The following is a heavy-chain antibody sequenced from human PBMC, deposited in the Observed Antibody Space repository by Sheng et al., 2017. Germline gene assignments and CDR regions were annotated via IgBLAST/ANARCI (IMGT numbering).Heavy chain of an antibody. D-gene: IGHD6-13*01. J-gene: IGHJ5*02. CDR2: IFPIFGSA. Sequence: QVQLVQSGAEVKKPGASVKISCKASGYTFTSYGISWVRQAPGQGLEWMGGIFPIFGSANYAQKFQGRVTITADESTSTAYIELSSLRSEDTAVYYCARDAAAALDLWGQGTLVTVSS. CDR1: GYTFTSYG. CDR3: ARDAAAALDL. V-gene: IGHV1-69*13.